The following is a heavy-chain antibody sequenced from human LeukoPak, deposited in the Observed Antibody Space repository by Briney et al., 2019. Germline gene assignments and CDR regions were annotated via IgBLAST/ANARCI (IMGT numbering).Heavy chain of an antibody. V-gene: IGHV4-34*01. Sequence: SETLSLTCAVYGGSFSGYYWSWIRQPPGKGLEWIGEINHSGSTNYNPSLKSRVTISVDTSKNQFSLKLSSVTAADTAVYYCASQQLVQYYYGMDVWGQGTTVTVSS. CDR2: INHSGST. CDR1: GGSFSGYY. D-gene: IGHD6-13*01. J-gene: IGHJ6*02. CDR3: ASQQLVQYYYGMDV.